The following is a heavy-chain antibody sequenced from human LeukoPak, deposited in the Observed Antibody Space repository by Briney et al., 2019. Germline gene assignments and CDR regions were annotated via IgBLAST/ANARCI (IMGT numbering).Heavy chain of an antibody. J-gene: IGHJ4*02. CDR3: VGVAVAGIDY. CDR2: INPNSGGT. D-gene: IGHD6-19*01. V-gene: IGHV1-2*02. CDR1: GYTFTGYY. Sequence: ASVKVSCKASGYTFTGYYMHWVRQAPGQGLEWMGWINPNSGGTNYAQKLQGRVTMTRDTSISTAYMELSRLRSDDTAVYYCVGVAVAGIDYWGQGTLVTVSS.